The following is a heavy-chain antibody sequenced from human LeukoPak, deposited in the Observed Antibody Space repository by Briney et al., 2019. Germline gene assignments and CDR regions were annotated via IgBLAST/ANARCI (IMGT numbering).Heavy chain of an antibody. D-gene: IGHD2-21*02. J-gene: IGHJ4*02. CDR3: ARARVVTALDY. V-gene: IGHV1-8*01. CDR1: GYTFTDYY. Sequence: ASVKVSCKASGYTFTDYYMHWVRQAPGQGLEWMGWMNPNSGNTGYAQKFQGRVTMTRNTSISTAYMELSRLRSDDTAVYYCARARVVTALDYWGQGTLVTVSS. CDR2: MNPNSGNT.